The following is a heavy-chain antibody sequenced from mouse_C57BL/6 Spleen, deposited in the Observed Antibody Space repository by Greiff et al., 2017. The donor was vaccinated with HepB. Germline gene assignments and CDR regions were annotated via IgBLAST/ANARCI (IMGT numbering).Heavy chain of an antibody. CDR1: GYTFTSYW. V-gene: IGHV1-55*01. J-gene: IGHJ1*03. Sequence: VQLQQPGAELVKPGASVKMSCKASGYTFTSYWITWVKQRPGQGLEWIGDIYPGSGSTNYNEKFKSKATLTVDTSSSPAYLQLSSLTSEDSAVYYCARSLYYYGSNWYFDVWGTGTTVTVSS. CDR3: ARSLYYYGSNWYFDV. D-gene: IGHD1-1*01. CDR2: IYPGSGST.